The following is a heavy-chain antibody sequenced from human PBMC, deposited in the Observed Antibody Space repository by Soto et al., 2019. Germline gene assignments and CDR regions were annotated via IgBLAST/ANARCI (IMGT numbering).Heavy chain of an antibody. Sequence: TLSLTCTVYGGSISSNYWSWIRKPPGKGLECIGYIYYSGSTNYNPSLKSRVTISVDTSKNQLSLKLSSVTAADTAVYYCARTWLQAHDYWGQGTLVTVCS. V-gene: IGHV4-59*01. CDR3: ARTWLQAHDY. J-gene: IGHJ4*02. CDR2: IYYSGST. CDR1: GGSISSNY. D-gene: IGHD5-12*01.